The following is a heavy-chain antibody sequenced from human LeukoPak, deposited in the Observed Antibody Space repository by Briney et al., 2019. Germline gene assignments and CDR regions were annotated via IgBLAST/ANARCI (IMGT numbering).Heavy chain of an antibody. CDR1: GYSFTSYW. Sequence: GESLKSSCKGSGYSFTSYWIGWVRQMPGKGLEWMGIIYPGDSDTRYSPSFQGQVTISADKSISTAYLQWSSLKASDTAMYYCARSGYQVFARVDYWGQGTLVTVSS. CDR3: ARSGYQVFARVDY. D-gene: IGHD5-18*01. CDR2: IYPGDSDT. J-gene: IGHJ4*02. V-gene: IGHV5-51*01.